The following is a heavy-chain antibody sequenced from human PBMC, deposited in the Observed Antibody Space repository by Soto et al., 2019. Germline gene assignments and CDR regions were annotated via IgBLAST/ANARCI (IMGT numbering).Heavy chain of an antibody. J-gene: IGHJ5*02. CDR3: PRDVGFGSSAPRGWFDA. CDR1: GFTFSSYG. Sequence: QVQLVESGGGVVQPGRSLRLSCAASGFTFSSYGMHWVRPAPGKGLERGAVIWYDGNNRDYADSVKGRFTISRENSKNTMYLQLNSLRAEDTAVYYWPRDVGFGSSAPRGWFDAWCQGTLVTVAS. CDR2: IWYDGNNR. V-gene: IGHV3-33*01. D-gene: IGHD3-10*01.